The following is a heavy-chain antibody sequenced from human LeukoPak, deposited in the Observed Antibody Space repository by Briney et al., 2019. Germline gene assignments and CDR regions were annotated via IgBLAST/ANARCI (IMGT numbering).Heavy chain of an antibody. J-gene: IGHJ4*02. D-gene: IGHD2-2*01. Sequence: GGSLRLSCAASGITFSSYAMNWVRQAPGKGLEYVSAINSNGGSTYYANSVKGRFTISRDNSKNTLYLQMGSLRAEDMAVYYCARVAGDQYCSSTSCYFDYWGQGTLVTVSS. CDR1: GITFSSYA. CDR2: INSNGGST. V-gene: IGHV3-64*01. CDR3: ARVAGDQYCSSTSCYFDY.